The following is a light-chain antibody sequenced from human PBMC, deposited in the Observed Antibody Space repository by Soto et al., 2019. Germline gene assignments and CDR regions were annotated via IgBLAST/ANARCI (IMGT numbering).Light chain of an antibody. CDR1: QGISNY. Sequence: IRVSLSAFSLSASVGDRVTITCRASQGISNYLAWYQQKPGKVPKLLIYAASSLQSGVPSRFSGSGSGTDFTLTISSLQPEDFATYYCQQSYSTPRTFGQGTKVDIK. V-gene: IGKV1-39*01. J-gene: IGKJ1*01. CDR2: AAS. CDR3: QQSYSTPRT.